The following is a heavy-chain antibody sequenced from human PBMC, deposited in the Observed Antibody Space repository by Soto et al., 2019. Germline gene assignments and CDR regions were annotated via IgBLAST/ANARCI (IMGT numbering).Heavy chain of an antibody. D-gene: IGHD3-9*01. Sequence: QLQLQESGPGLVKPSETLSLTCTVSGGSISSSSYYWGWIRQPPGKGLEWIGSIYYSGSTYYNPSLKSRVTISVDTSKNQFSLKLSSVTAADTAVYYCARADGDFDWLSNWFDPWGQGTLVTVSS. J-gene: IGHJ5*02. CDR1: GGSISSSSYY. CDR3: ARADGDFDWLSNWFDP. CDR2: IYYSGST. V-gene: IGHV4-39*01.